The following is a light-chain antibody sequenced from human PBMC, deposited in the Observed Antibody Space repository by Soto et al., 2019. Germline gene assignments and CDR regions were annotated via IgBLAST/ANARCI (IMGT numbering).Light chain of an antibody. Sequence: DIQMTQSPSTLSASVGDRFTITCRASQSISSWLAWYQQKPGKAPKLLIFDASTLQTGVPSRFGGGGSGTEFTLTISGLQPDDFATYYCQQYNSYSPWTFGPGTKGDIK. V-gene: IGKV1-5*01. J-gene: IGKJ1*01. CDR3: QQYNSYSPWT. CDR2: DAS. CDR1: QSISSW.